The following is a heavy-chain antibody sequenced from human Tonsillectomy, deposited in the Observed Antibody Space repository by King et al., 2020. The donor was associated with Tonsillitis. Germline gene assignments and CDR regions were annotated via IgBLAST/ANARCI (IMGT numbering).Heavy chain of an antibody. Sequence: QLQESGPGLVKPSETLPLTCTVSGGSISSSSYYWGWIRQPPGKGLEWIGSIYYSGSTYYNPSLKSRVTISVDTSKNQFSLKLSSVTAADTAVYYCARHGDTYSTNWYAYYYYMDVWGKGTTVTVS. CDR1: GGSISSSSYY. V-gene: IGHV4-39*01. CDR3: ARHGDTYSTNWYAYYYYMDV. D-gene: IGHD6-13*01. J-gene: IGHJ6*03. CDR2: IYYSGST.